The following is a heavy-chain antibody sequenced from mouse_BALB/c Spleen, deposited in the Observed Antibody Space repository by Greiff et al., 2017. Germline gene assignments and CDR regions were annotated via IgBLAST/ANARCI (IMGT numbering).Heavy chain of an antibody. J-gene: IGHJ3*01. CDR3: ARSIYYGNYRFAY. V-gene: IGHV14-3*02. Sequence: VQLQQSGAELVKPGASVKLSCTASGFNIKDTYMHWVKQRPEQGLEWIGRIDPANGNTKYDPKFQGKATITADTSSNTAYLQLSSLTSEDTAVYYCARSIYYGNYRFAYWGQGTLVTVSA. D-gene: IGHD2-1*01. CDR2: IDPANGNT. CDR1: GFNIKDTY.